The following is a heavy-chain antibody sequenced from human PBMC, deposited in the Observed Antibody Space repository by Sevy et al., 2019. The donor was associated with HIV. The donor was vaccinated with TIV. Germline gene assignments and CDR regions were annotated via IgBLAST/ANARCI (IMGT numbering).Heavy chain of an antibody. CDR3: ARYCISTSPHNWFDP. J-gene: IGHJ5*02. CDR2: IYYSGTT. Sequence: SETLYLTCTVSGGSISSGDYYWSWMRQPPGKGLEWIGYIYYSGTTYYNPSLKSRVTISVDTSKDHVSLNLNSVTAADTAVYYWARYCISTSPHNWFDPWGQGTLVTVSS. D-gene: IGHD2-2*01. V-gene: IGHV4-30-4*01. CDR1: GGSISSGDYY.